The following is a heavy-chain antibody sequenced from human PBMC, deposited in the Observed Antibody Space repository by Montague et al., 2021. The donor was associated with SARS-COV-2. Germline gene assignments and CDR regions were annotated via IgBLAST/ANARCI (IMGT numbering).Heavy chain of an antibody. V-gene: IGHV4-59*01. CDR1: GGSITGYY. CDR2: IYDGGAV. Sequence: LSLICTVSGGSITGYYWSWLRRSPGKGLEWIAYIYDGGAVNYNPSLGSRVTISTDTSKNQLSLKVNSVTAADTAVYYCVRDHPYGGPRGAYDIWGQGTVVTVSS. CDR3: VRDHPYGGPRGAYDI. D-gene: IGHD4-23*01. J-gene: IGHJ3*02.